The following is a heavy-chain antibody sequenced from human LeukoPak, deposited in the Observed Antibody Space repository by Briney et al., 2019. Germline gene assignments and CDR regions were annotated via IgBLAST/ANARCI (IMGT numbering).Heavy chain of an antibody. CDR3: ASGELDSLYYFDY. CDR1: GFTFSHYY. Sequence: GGSLRLSCAASGFTFSHYYMTWVRQAPGKGLEWVSSISGSSGYIFYADSVKGRFTISRDNAKNTLYLQMNSLRAEDTAVYYCASGELDSLYYFDYWGQGTLVTVSS. D-gene: IGHD1-1*01. J-gene: IGHJ4*02. V-gene: IGHV3-21*01. CDR2: ISGSSGYI.